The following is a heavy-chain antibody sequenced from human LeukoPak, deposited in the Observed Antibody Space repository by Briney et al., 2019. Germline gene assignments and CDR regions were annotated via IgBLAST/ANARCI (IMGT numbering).Heavy chain of an antibody. CDR3: ARGSGSGDTLVRGVYMDV. J-gene: IGHJ6*03. Sequence: PGGSLRLSCAASGFTFSSYWMSWVRQAPGKGLEWVANIKQDGSEKYYVDSVKGRFTISRDNAKNSLYLQMNSLRAEDTAVYYCARGSGSGDTLVRGVYMDVWGKGTTVTVSS. V-gene: IGHV3-7*01. CDR1: GFTFSSYW. D-gene: IGHD3-10*01. CDR2: IKQDGSEK.